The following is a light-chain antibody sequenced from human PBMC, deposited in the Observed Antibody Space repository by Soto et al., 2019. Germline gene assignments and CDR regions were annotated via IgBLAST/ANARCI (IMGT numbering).Light chain of an antibody. Sequence: DIVMTQSPDSLAVSLGERDTINCTSSQNVLYISNKNYLAWFQQKPGQTPKQFIYWASTRESGVPDRFSGSGSGTDFTLTISSLQAEDVAVYYCQQYYSTPWTFGQGTKVEIK. CDR1: QNVLYISNKNY. CDR3: QQYYSTPWT. J-gene: IGKJ1*01. V-gene: IGKV4-1*01. CDR2: WAS.